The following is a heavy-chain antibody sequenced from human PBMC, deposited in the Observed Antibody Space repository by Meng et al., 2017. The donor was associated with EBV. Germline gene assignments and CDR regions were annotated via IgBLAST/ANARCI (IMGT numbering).Heavy chain of an antibody. CDR2: ISAYNGNT. CDR1: GYTFTSNG. Sequence: QVPLGEFVSGVKKPVASVNVSCKLYGYTFTSNGISWVRQAPGQGLEWMGWISAYNGNTNYAQKLQGRVTMTTDTSTSTAYMELRSLRSDDTAVYYCARVRTFGGVIPPDYWGQGTLVTVSS. J-gene: IGHJ4*02. CDR3: ARVRTFGGVIPPDY. D-gene: IGHD3-16*02. V-gene: IGHV1-18*01.